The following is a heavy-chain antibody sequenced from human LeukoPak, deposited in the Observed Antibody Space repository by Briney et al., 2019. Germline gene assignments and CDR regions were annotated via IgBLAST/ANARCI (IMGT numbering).Heavy chain of an antibody. CDR1: GFTLSSYA. Sequence: QAGGSLRLSCAASGFTLSSYAMHWVRQAPGKGLEWVAVISYDGSNKYYADSVKGRFTISRDNSKNTLYLQMNSLRAEDTAVYYCARDRTSSDAFDIWGQGTMGTVSS. J-gene: IGHJ3*02. CDR3: ARDRTSSDAFDI. CDR2: ISYDGSNK. V-gene: IGHV3-30-3*01.